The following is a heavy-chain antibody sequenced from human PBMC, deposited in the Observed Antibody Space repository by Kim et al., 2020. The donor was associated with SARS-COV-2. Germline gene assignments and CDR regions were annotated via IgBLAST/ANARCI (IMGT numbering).Heavy chain of an antibody. V-gene: IGHV4-31*03. CDR1: GGSISSGGYY. CDR2: IYYSGST. CDR3: ARAGWDYYDSSVGSGRPEGAFDI. J-gene: IGHJ3*02. Sequence: SETLSLTCTVSGGSISSGGYYWSWIRQHPGKGLEWIGYIYYSGSTYYNPSLKSRVTISVDTSKNQFSLKLSSVTAADTAVYYCARAGWDYYDSSVGSGRPEGAFDIWGQGTMVTVSS. D-gene: IGHD3-22*01.